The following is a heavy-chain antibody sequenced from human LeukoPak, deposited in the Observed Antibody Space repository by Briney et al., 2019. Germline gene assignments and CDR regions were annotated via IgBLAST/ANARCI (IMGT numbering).Heavy chain of an antibody. CDR3: ARGLTIFGVVNDAFDI. Sequence: GGSLRLSCVASGFTFSSYWMHWVRQAPGKGLVWVSLINSDGGSTIYADSVKGRFTISRDNVKNTLYLQMNSLRAEDTAVYYCARGLTIFGVVNDAFDIWGQGTMVTVSS. D-gene: IGHD3-3*01. V-gene: IGHV3-74*01. J-gene: IGHJ3*02. CDR2: INSDGGST. CDR1: GFTFSSYW.